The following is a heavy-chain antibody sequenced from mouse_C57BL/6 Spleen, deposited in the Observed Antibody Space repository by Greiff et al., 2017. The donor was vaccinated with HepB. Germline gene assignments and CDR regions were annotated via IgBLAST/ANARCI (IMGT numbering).Heavy chain of an antibody. CDR3: ARSETAQAPYFDY. V-gene: IGHV1-82*01. Sequence: VQLQQSGPELVKPGASVKISCKASGYAFSSSWMNWVKQRPGKGLEWIGRIYPGDGDTNYNGKFKGKATLTADKSSSTAYMQLRSLTSEDSAVYFCARSETAQAPYFDYWGQGTTLTVSS. CDR2: IYPGDGDT. J-gene: IGHJ2*01. CDR1: GYAFSSSW. D-gene: IGHD3-2*02.